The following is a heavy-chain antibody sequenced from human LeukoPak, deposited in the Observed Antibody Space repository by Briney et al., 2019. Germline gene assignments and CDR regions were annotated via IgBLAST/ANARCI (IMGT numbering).Heavy chain of an antibody. J-gene: IGHJ5*02. CDR1: GGSISSSSYY. CDR2: IYYSGST. CDR3: ARDDDPHNWFDP. Sequence: SETLSLTCTVSGGSISSSSYYWGWIRQPPGKGLEWIGSIYYSGSTYYNPPLKSRVTISVDTSKNQFSLKLSSVTAADTAVYYCARDDDPHNWFDPWGQGTLVTVSS. D-gene: IGHD3-16*01. V-gene: IGHV4-39*07.